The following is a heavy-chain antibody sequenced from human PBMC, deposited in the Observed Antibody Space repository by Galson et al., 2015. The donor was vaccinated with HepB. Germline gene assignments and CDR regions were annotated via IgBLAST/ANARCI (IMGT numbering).Heavy chain of an antibody. CDR2: IIPILGIA. CDR1: GGTFSSYA. D-gene: IGHD6-13*01. V-gene: IGHV1-69*04. J-gene: IGHJ6*02. CDR3: ARVGGSSSWYRYYGMDV. Sequence: SVKVSCKASGGTFSSYAISWVRQAPGQGLEWMGRIIPILGIANYAQKFQGRVTITADKSTSTAYMELSSLRSEDTAVYYCARVGGSSSWYRYYGMDVWGQGTTVTVSS.